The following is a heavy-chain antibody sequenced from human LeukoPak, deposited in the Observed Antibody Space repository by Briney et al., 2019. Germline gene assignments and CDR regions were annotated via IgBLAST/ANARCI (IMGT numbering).Heavy chain of an antibody. V-gene: IGHV1-18*01. CDR2: ISAYNGNA. Sequence: ASVKVSCKASGYTFTSYGISWVRQAPGQGLEWMGWISAYNGNANYAQKLQGRVTITTDTSTSTAYMELRSLKSDDTAVYYCARDRGVGGYGMDVWGQGTTVTVSS. CDR1: GYTFTSYG. J-gene: IGHJ6*02. CDR3: ARDRGVGGYGMDV. D-gene: IGHD3-3*01.